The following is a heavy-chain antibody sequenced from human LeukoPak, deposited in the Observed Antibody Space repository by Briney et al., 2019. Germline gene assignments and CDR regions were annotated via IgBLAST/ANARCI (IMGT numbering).Heavy chain of an antibody. CDR3: ARQSYYDSSGYYYNYYYYGMDV. J-gene: IGHJ6*02. Sequence: SETLSLTCTVSGGSISSYYWSWIRQPPEKGLEWIGYIYYSGSTNYNPSLKSRVTISVDTSKNQFSLKLSSVTAADTAVYYCARQSYYDSSGYYYNYYYYGMDVWGQGTTVTVSS. CDR1: GGSISSYY. V-gene: IGHV4-59*01. CDR2: IYYSGST. D-gene: IGHD3-22*01.